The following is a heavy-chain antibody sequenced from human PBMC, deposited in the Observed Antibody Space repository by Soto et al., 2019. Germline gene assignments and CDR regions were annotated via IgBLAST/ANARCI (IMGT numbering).Heavy chain of an antibody. D-gene: IGHD3-10*01. J-gene: IGHJ4*02. CDR2: IYYSGST. CDR3: ASLNGGYFDY. Sequence: SETLSLTCTVSGVSISSYYWSWIRQPSGKGLEWIGYIYYSGSTNYNPSLKSRVTISVDTSKNQFSLKLSSVTAADTAVYYCASLNGGYFDYWGQGTLVTVSS. V-gene: IGHV4-59*01. CDR1: GVSISSYY.